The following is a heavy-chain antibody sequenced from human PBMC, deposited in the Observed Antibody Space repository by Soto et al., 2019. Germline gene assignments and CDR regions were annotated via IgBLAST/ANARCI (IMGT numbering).Heavy chain of an antibody. J-gene: IGHJ5*02. Sequence: SVKVSCKASGGTFSSYAISWVRQAPGQGLEWMGEIIPIFGTANYAQKFQGRVTITADKSTSTAYMELSSLRSEDTAVYYCARDQMAVTAIPGGRWFDPWGQGTLVTSPQ. D-gene: IGHD2-21*02. CDR1: GGTFSSYA. V-gene: IGHV1-69*06. CDR2: IIPIFGTA. CDR3: ARDQMAVTAIPGGRWFDP.